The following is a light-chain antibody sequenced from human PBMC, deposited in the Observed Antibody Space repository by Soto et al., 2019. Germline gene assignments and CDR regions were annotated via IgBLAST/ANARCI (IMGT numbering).Light chain of an antibody. CDR1: QSVSSY. V-gene: IGKV3-20*01. CDR3: QQYGSPLWT. Sequence: VVLTQSPATLSFSPVERATLSVRASQSVSSYLAWYQQKPGQAPSLLIYGAPKRATGIADRFRGSGSGTDFTLIIGRLEPEDFAVYWCQQYGSPLWTFGQGTKVDI. CDR2: GAP. J-gene: IGKJ1*01.